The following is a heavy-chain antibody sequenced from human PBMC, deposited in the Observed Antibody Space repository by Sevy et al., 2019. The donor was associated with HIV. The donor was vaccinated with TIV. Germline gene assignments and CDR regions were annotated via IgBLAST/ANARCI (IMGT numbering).Heavy chain of an antibody. CDR2: ISGSGGST. J-gene: IGHJ4*02. CDR1: GFTFSSYA. V-gene: IGHV3-23*01. CDR3: AKRTTLGY. D-gene: IGHD4-17*01. Sequence: GGSLRLSCAASGFTFSSYAMSWVRQAPGKGLEWVSAISGSGGSTYYADSVKGRLTISRDNSKTTLYRQMNSLRAEDTDVYYCAKRTTLGYWGQGTLVTVSS.